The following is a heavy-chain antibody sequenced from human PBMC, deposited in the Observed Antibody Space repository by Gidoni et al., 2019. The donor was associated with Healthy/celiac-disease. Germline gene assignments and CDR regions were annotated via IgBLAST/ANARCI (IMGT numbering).Heavy chain of an antibody. CDR1: GFTFSDYY. V-gene: IGHV3-11*05. CDR3: ARDRHWYAAAFDI. D-gene: IGHD6-13*01. CDR2: ISSSSSYT. Sequence: QVQLVESGGGLVKPGGSLRLSCAASGFTFSDYYMSWIRQAPGKGLEWVSYISSSSSYTNYADSVKGRFTISRDNAKNSLYLQMNSLRAEDTAVDYCARDRHWYAAAFDIWGQGTMVTVSS. J-gene: IGHJ3*02.